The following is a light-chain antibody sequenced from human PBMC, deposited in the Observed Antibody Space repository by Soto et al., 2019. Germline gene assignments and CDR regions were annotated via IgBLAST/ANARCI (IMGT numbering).Light chain of an antibody. J-gene: IGKJ1*01. Sequence: DIQMTQSPSTLSASVGDRVTITCRASQTISNWLAWYQQKPGQAPKLLIYEASNLESGVPSRFSGSGSGTEFTLTISSLQPDDFATYYCQQYDSYGTFGQGTKVEMK. CDR3: QQYDSYGT. V-gene: IGKV1-5*03. CDR2: EAS. CDR1: QTISNW.